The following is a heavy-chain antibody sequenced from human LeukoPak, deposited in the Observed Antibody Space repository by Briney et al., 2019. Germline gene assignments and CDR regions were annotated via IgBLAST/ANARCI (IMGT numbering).Heavy chain of an antibody. Sequence: PGGSLRLSCAASGLTFSSDPMNCVRQAPGKGLEWVSSISSSSSSIYYAESVKGRFTVSRDNAKNSLYLQMKSLRAEDTAVYYCARAAGKIVYGMDVWGQGTTVTVSS. V-gene: IGHV3-21*01. D-gene: IGHD1-1*01. J-gene: IGHJ6*02. CDR1: GLTFSSDP. CDR2: ISSSSSSI. CDR3: ARAAGKIVYGMDV.